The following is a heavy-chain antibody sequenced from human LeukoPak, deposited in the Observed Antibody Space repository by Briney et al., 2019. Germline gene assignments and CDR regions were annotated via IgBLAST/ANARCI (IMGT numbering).Heavy chain of an antibody. Sequence: SVKVSCKASGFTFTSSAMQWVRQARGQRLEWIGWIVVGSGNTNYAQKFQERVTITRDMSTSTAYMELSSLRSEDTAVYYCARISNDYRGNPFDYWGQGTLVTVSP. CDR3: ARISNDYRGNPFDY. J-gene: IGHJ4*02. CDR2: IVVGSGNT. V-gene: IGHV1-58*02. CDR1: GFTFTSSA. D-gene: IGHD4-23*01.